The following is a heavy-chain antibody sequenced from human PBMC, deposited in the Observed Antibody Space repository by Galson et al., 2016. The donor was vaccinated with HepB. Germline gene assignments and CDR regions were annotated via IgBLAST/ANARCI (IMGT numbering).Heavy chain of an antibody. V-gene: IGHV2-70*04. D-gene: IGHD3-10*01. CDR1: GFSLDTREMT. CDR3: AGLRMGSGLRTFDY. CDR2: LDWDDDR. Sequence: PALVKPPQTLTLTCVFSGFSLDTREMTVGWIRQPPGKALEWLARLDWDDDRVYNSLLETRLTVSKDTTRNQVVLSMTNIDPVDTATYYCAGLRMGSGLRTFDYWGRGLFVTVSS. J-gene: IGHJ4*02.